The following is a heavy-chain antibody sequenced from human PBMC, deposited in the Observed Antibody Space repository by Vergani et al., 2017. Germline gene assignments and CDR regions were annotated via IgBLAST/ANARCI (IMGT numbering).Heavy chain of an antibody. V-gene: IGHV3-21*01. Sequence: EVQMVESGGGLVKPGGSLRLSCVASGFTFSHYSMNWVRQAPGKGLEWVSSISSSSSYIYSADSVKGRFTISRDNAKNSLYLQMNSLRAEDTAVYYCARIGYSYGLPKTENYYYYYGMDVWGQGTTVTVSS. CDR3: ARIGYSYGLPKTENYYYYYGMDV. D-gene: IGHD5-18*01. CDR2: ISSSSSYI. CDR1: GFTFSHYS. J-gene: IGHJ6*02.